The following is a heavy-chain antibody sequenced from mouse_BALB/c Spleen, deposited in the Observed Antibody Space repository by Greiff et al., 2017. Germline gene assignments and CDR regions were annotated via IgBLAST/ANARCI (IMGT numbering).Heavy chain of an antibody. J-gene: IGHJ3*01. D-gene: IGHD2-10*02. CDR2: IDPSDSYT. Sequence: QVQLQQPGAELVKPGASVKMSCKASGYTFTSYWMHWVKQRPGQGLEWIGVIDPSDSYTSYNQKFKGKATLTVDTSSSTAYMQLSSLTSEDSAVYYCARYKYGNYVWFAYWGQGTLVTVSA. CDR3: ARYKYGNYVWFAY. CDR1: GYTFTSYW. V-gene: IGHV1-59*01.